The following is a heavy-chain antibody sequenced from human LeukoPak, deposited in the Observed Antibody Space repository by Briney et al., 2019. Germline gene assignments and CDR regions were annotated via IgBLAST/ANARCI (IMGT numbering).Heavy chain of an antibody. CDR2: IYYSGST. J-gene: IGHJ6*02. CDR1: GGSISSYY. D-gene: IGHD4-23*01. CDR3: ARAPGYGGNPRDV. Sequence: SETLSLTCTVSGGSISSYYWSWIRQPPGKGLEWIGYIYYSGSTNYNPSLKSRVTISVDTSKNQFSLKLSSVTAADTAVYSCARAPGYGGNPRDVSGPGTTVTVSS. V-gene: IGHV4-59*01.